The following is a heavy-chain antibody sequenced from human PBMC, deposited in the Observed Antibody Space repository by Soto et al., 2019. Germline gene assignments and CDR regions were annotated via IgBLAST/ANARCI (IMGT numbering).Heavy chain of an antibody. CDR2: IIPILGSA. J-gene: IGHJ3*02. CDR3: ASRERVDAFDI. CDR1: GGSFSSNA. Sequence: QVQPVQSGAEVKKPGSSVKVSCKASGGSFSSNAVSWVRQAPGQGLEWMGGIIPILGSANYAQQFRDRLTITADGSTTTTHMELNSLRSEDAAVYYCASRERVDAFDIWGQGTLVTVSS. D-gene: IGHD1-26*01. V-gene: IGHV1-69*01.